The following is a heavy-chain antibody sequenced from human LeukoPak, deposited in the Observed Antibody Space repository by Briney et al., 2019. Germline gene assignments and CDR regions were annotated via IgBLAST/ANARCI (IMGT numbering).Heavy chain of an antibody. Sequence: GGSLRLSCAASGFTCSDYYMSWIRQAPGKGLEWVAVISYDGSNKYYADSVKGRFTISRDNSKNTLYLQMNSLRAEDTAVYYCAKPITIFGVVIGPVDYWGQGTLVTVSS. CDR2: ISYDGSNK. J-gene: IGHJ4*02. CDR1: GFTCSDYY. CDR3: AKPITIFGVVIGPVDY. D-gene: IGHD3-3*01. V-gene: IGHV3-30*18.